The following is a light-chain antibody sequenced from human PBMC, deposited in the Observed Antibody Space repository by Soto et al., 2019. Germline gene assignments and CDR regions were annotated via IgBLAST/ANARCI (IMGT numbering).Light chain of an antibody. CDR3: MQALQTPLT. CDR2: LGS. V-gene: IGKV2-28*01. J-gene: IGKJ2*01. CDR1: QSLLNSNGYNF. Sequence: DIVMTQSPLSLPVTPGEPASISCRSSQSLLNSNGYNFLDWYLQKPGQSPQLLTYLGSNRASGVPDRFSGRESGTDFTLTISRVEAEDVGVYYCMQALQTPLTFGQGTKLEIK.